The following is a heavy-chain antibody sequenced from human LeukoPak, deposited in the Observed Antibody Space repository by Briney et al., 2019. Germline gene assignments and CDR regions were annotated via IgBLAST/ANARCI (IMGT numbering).Heavy chain of an antibody. D-gene: IGHD3-22*01. V-gene: IGHV1-69*06. J-gene: IGHJ4*02. CDR3: ARYKHYYDSSGYYQYYFDY. CDR1: GGSFSSYA. Sequence: GASVKVSCKASGGSFSSYAISWVRQAPGQGLEWMGGIIPIFGTANYAQMFQGRVTITADKSTSTAYMELSSLRSEDTAVYYCARYKHYYDSSGYYQYYFDYWGQGTLVTVSS. CDR2: IIPIFGTA.